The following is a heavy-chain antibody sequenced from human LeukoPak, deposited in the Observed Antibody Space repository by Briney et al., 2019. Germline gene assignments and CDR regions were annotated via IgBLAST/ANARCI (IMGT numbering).Heavy chain of an antibody. CDR3: ARGGEYGDYLGY. CDR1: GGSISSYY. J-gene: IGHJ4*02. Sequence: SETLSLTCTVSGGSISSYYWSWIRQPPGKGLEWIGYIYYSGSTNYNPSLKSRVTISVDTSKNQFSLKLSSVTAADTAVYYCARGGEYGDYLGYWGQGTLVTVSS. CDR2: IYYSGST. V-gene: IGHV4-59*01. D-gene: IGHD3-16*01.